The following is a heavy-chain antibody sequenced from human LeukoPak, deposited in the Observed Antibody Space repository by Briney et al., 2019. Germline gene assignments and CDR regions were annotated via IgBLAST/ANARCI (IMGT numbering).Heavy chain of an antibody. CDR2: ISGSGGST. J-gene: IGHJ3*02. CDR1: GFTFSSYG. CDR3: ARDGRQIDSGYDVDAFDI. D-gene: IGHD5-12*01. V-gene: IGHV3-23*01. Sequence: GGSLRLSCAASGFTFSSYGMSWVRQAPGKGLEWVSAISGSGGSTYYADSVKGRFTISRDNSKNTLYLQMNSLRAEDTAVYYCARDGRQIDSGYDVDAFDIWGQGTMVTVSS.